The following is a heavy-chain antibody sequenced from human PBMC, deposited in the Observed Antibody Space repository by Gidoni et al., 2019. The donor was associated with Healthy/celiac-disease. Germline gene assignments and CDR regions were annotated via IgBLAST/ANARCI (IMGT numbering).Heavy chain of an antibody. CDR1: GFTFSSYA. D-gene: IGHD2-2*01. J-gene: IGHJ4*02. CDR2: ISGSGGST. Sequence: EVQLLESGGGLVQPGGSLRLPCAASGFTFSSYAMSWVRQAPGKGLEWVSAISGSGGSTYYADSVKGRFTISRDNSKNTLYLQMNSLRAEDTAVYYCAKDPGLCSSTSCYVYWGQGTLVTVSS. CDR3: AKDPGLCSSTSCYVY. V-gene: IGHV3-23*01.